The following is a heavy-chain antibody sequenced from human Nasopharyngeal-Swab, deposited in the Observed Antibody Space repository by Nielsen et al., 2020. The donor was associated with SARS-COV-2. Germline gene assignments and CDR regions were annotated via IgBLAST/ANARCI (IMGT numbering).Heavy chain of an antibody. CDR3: ARDGLDYDFWSAYFMDV. CDR1: GFTFRDYS. D-gene: IGHD3-3*01. V-gene: IGHV3-21*01. J-gene: IGHJ6*02. CDR2: IGRYGTDI. Sequence: GESLKISCAASGFTFRDYSMNWVRQAPGKGLEWVSSIGRYGTDIFHADSVKGRFSVFRDAANKSIYLQMRSLRAEDTAVYHCARDGLDYDFWSAYFMDVWGQGTTVTVS.